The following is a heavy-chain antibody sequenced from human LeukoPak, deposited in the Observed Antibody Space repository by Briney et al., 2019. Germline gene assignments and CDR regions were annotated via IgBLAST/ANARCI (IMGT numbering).Heavy chain of an antibody. V-gene: IGHV3-53*04. Sequence: GGSLRLSCAASGFTFSSYWMSWVRQAPGKGLEWVSVIYSGGSTYYADSVKGRFTISRQNSKNTLYLQMNSLRAEDTAVYYCARVSYYDSREDYGMDVWGQGTTVTVSS. D-gene: IGHD3-22*01. J-gene: IGHJ6*02. CDR2: IYSGGST. CDR3: ARVSYYDSREDYGMDV. CDR1: GFTFSSYW.